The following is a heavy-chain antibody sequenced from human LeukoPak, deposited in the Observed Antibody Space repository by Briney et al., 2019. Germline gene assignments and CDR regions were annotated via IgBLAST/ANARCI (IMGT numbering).Heavy chain of an antibody. CDR2: TYYSGSA. D-gene: IGHD2-2*01. V-gene: IGHV4-59*08. Sequence: SETLSLTCTVSRGSISSYYWKWIRQPPGKGLEWIGYTYYSGSASYTPSLESRLFISLDTSTYQFSLRLRSVTVSVTAGYFCARIDCSRTSCQVRCWRQGTLVTVSS. CDR3: ARIDCSRTSCQVRC. J-gene: IGHJ4*02. CDR1: RGSISSYY.